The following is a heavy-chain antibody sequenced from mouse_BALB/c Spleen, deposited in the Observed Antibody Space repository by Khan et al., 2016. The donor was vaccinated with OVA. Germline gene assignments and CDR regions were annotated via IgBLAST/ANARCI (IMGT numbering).Heavy chain of an antibody. Sequence: QVRLQQSGAELAKPGASVKMSCKASGYTFTSYWMHWVKQRPGQGLEWMGYINPSTDYTEYNQKFKDKATLTADKSTSTAYMQLPSLTSEDSAVYYCTNHGSSSAWFTYWGQGTLVTVSA. J-gene: IGHJ3*01. V-gene: IGHV1-7*01. CDR1: GYTFTSYW. CDR3: TNHGSSSAWFTY. CDR2: INPSTDYT. D-gene: IGHD1-1*01.